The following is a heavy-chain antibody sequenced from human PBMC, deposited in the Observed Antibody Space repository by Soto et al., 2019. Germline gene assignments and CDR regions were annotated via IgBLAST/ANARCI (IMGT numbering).Heavy chain of an antibody. J-gene: IGHJ6*02. CDR1: GCSISSSNW. Sequence: SETPSLTCAVSGCSISSSNWWIWVRQPPGKGLEWIGEIYHSGSTNYNPSLKSRVTISVDKSKNQFSLKLSSVTAADTAVYYCARDPPAIGYSSCWYGMDGWGQGTTVTVSS. CDR2: IYHSGST. V-gene: IGHV4-4*02. CDR3: ARDPPAIGYSSCWYGMDG. D-gene: IGHD6-19*01.